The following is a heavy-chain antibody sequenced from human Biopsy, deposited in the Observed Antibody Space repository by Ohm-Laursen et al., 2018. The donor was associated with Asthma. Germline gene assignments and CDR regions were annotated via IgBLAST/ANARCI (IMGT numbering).Heavy chain of an antibody. CDR2: ILTVFGPT. Sequence: SSVQVSCKAPCGPFRHFAILLVRPAPGPGLAWLGGILTVFGPTHYAPPFQGRVTITADESTSTAYMEVTSLRSEDTAIYYCARCRVGYSSGWSLLLKKIYYSGMDVWGQGTAVTVS. V-gene: IGHV1-69*01. CDR3: ARCRVGYSSGWSLLLKKIYYSGMDV. D-gene: IGHD6-19*01. J-gene: IGHJ6*02. CDR1: CGPFRHFA.